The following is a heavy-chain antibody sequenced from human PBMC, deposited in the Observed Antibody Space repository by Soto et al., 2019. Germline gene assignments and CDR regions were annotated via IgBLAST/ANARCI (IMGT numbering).Heavy chain of an antibody. CDR2: ISGYNGNT. D-gene: IGHD2-21*01. J-gene: IGHJ6*03. CDR3: ARDPIAVYNYDYYYMDV. CDR1: GYTFTSYD. Sequence: ASVKVSCKASGYTFTSYDINWVRQATGQGLEWMGWISGYNGNTIYAQNFHGRVTMTTDTSTTTAYMELRSLISDDTAVYYCARDPIAVYNYDYYYMDVWGKGTTVTVSS. V-gene: IGHV1-18*01.